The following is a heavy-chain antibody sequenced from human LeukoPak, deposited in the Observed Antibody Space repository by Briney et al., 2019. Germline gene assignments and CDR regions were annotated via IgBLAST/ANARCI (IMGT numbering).Heavy chain of an antibody. Sequence: SETLSLTCTVSGGSISSGSYYWSWIRQPAGKGLEWIERIYSSGSTNYNPSLKSRVTISVDTSKNQFSLKLSSVTAADTAVYYCAREVGGYGMDVWGQGTTVTVSS. J-gene: IGHJ6*02. CDR1: GGSISSGSYY. D-gene: IGHD1-26*01. CDR2: IYSSGST. V-gene: IGHV4-61*02. CDR3: AREVGGYGMDV.